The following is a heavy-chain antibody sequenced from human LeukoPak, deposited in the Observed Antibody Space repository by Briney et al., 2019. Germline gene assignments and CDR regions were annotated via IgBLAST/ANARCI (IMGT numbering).Heavy chain of an antibody. CDR3: ALGRSGYFDY. D-gene: IGHD3-3*01. J-gene: IGHJ4*02. CDR1: GYTFTTYG. Sequence: ASVKVSCKASGYTFTTYGISWVRQAPGQGLEWMGWISTYSGNTNYAQKLQGRVTLTTDTSTSTAYMELRSLRSEDTAVYYCALGRSGYFDYWGQGTLVTVSS. CDR2: ISTYSGNT. V-gene: IGHV1-18*01.